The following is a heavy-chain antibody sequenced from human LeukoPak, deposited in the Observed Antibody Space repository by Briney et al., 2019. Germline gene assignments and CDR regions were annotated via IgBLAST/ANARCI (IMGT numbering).Heavy chain of an antibody. J-gene: IGHJ4*02. CDR2: IGPGGDI. V-gene: IGHV3-48*01. CDR3: ARRFDS. Sequence: PGGSLRLSCAASGFSFTAYSMNWVRQAPGRGLEWISYIGPGGDIYYADSVTGRFTVSRDTAENSLYLQMNGLRVEDTAVYYCARRFDSWGQGSLVTVSS. CDR1: GFSFTAYS.